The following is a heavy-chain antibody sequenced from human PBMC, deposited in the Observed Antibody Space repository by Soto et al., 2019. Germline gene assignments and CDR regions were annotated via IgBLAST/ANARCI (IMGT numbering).Heavy chain of an antibody. D-gene: IGHD3-22*01. CDR3: ATEIGSSGYYYEAFDI. J-gene: IGHJ3*02. Sequence: GGSLRLSCAASGFTFSSYAMHWVRQAPGKGLEWVAVISYDGRNKYYADSVKGRFTIARDNSKNTLYLQMNSLRAEDTAVYYCATEIGSSGYYYEAFDIWGQGTMVTVSS. V-gene: IGHV3-30*04. CDR1: GFTFSSYA. CDR2: ISYDGRNK.